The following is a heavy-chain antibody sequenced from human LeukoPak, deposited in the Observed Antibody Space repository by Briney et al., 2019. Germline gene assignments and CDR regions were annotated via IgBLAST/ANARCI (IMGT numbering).Heavy chain of an antibody. CDR1: GFTFSSYA. D-gene: IGHD1-26*01. CDR3: AAGSNSGSYYGDFDY. CDR2: ISGSGGST. J-gene: IGHJ4*02. V-gene: IGHV3-23*01. Sequence: GGSLRLSCAASGFTFSSYAMSWVRQAPGKGLEWVSAISGSGGSTYYADSVKGRFTISRDNSKNTLYLQMNSLRSEDTAVYYCAAGSNSGSYYGDFDYWGQGTLVTVSS.